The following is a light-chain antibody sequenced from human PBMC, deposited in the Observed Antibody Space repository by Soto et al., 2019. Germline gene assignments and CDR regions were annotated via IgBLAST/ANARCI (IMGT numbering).Light chain of an antibody. CDR1: SSNIGSNY. Sequence: QSVLTQPPSASGTPGQRVTISCSGSSSNIGSNYVYWYQQLPGTAPKLLIYRNNQRPSGVPDRFSGSESGTSASLAISGLRSEDEADYYCAAWDDSLSVLVVFGGGTKVTVL. CDR2: RNN. CDR3: AAWDDSLSVLVV. J-gene: IGLJ2*01. V-gene: IGLV1-47*01.